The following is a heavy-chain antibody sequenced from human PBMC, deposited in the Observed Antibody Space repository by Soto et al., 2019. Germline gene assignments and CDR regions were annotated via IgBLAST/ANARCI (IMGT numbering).Heavy chain of an antibody. CDR3: ARGGGRFGELTLDFDP. J-gene: IGHJ5*02. V-gene: IGHV3-23*04. CDR1: GFTFTNHA. Sequence: EVQLVESGGVLVQPGGSLIVSCAASGFTFTNHAMSWVRQSPGKGLEWVSALSGSGGGTYYADSVKGRFTISIDNSDNTMYLQMNSPRAEDTAVYFCARGGGRFGELTLDFDPWGQGTLVTVSS. D-gene: IGHD3-10*01. CDR2: LSGSGGGT.